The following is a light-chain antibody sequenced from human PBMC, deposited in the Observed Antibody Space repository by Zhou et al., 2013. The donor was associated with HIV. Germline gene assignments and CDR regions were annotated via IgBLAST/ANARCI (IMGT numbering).Light chain of an antibody. J-gene: IGKJ1*01. CDR2: EAS. Sequence: EVVLTQSPGTLSLSPGDRATLSCRASQSVDSNYLAWYQQQPGQAPRFLIYEASRRASGIPDRFSGSGSETDFTLTISRLEPEDFAVYYXQQYGFSPPTFGQGTKVEIK. CDR3: QQYGFSPPT. V-gene: IGKV3-20*01. CDR1: QSVDSNY.